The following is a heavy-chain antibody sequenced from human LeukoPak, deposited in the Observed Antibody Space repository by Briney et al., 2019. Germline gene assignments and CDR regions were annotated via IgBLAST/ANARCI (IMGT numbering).Heavy chain of an antibody. V-gene: IGHV4-4*07. CDR2: IYTSGST. Sequence: SETLSLTCTVSGGSISSYYWSWIRQPAGKGLEWIGRIYTSGSTNYNPSLKSRVAMSVDTSKNQFSLKLSSVTAADTAVYYCAGGDCSGGSCYYYYYMDVWGKGTTVIVSS. CDR1: GGSISSYY. D-gene: IGHD2-15*01. J-gene: IGHJ6*03. CDR3: AGGDCSGGSCYYYYYMDV.